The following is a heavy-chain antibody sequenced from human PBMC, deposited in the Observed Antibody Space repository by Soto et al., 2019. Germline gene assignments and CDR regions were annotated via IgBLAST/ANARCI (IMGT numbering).Heavy chain of an antibody. V-gene: IGHV4-31*03. D-gene: IGHD4-17*01. Sequence: SETLSLTCTVSGGSISSGGYYWSWIRQHPGKGLEWIGYIYYSGSTYYNPSLKSRVTISVDTSKNQFSLKLSSVTAADTAVYYCARSGYGDYVVWYYYYGMDVWGQGTTVTVSS. CDR2: IYYSGST. CDR3: ARSGYGDYVVWYYYYGMDV. J-gene: IGHJ6*02. CDR1: GGSISSGGYY.